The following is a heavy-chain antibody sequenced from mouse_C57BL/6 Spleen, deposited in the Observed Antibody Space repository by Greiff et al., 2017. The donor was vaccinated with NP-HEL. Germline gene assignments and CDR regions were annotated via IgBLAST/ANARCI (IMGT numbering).Heavy chain of an antibody. Sequence: VQLQQPGAELVKPGASVKLSCKASGYTFTSYWMHWVKQRPGQGLEWIGMIHPNSGSTNYNEKFKSKATLTVDKSSSTAYMQLSSLTSEDSAVYYCARRDYDRNFDVWGTGTTVTVSS. J-gene: IGHJ1*03. D-gene: IGHD2-4*01. CDR1: GYTFTSYW. CDR3: ARRDYDRNFDV. CDR2: IHPNSGST. V-gene: IGHV1-64*01.